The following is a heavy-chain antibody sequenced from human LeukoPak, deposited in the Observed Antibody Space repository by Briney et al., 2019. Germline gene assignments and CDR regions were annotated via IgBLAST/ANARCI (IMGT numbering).Heavy chain of an antibody. D-gene: IGHD3-22*01. Sequence: PGGSLRLSCAASGFSVSDYSISSIRQSPGKGPEWLSYVMSGRGSTNYADSVKGRFTISRDNAKNSVALQLDGLRADDTAVYFCARERRGNYYAFESWGQGTLVTVSS. CDR2: VMSGRGST. V-gene: IGHV3-11*05. CDR3: ARERRGNYYAFES. CDR1: GFSVSDYS. J-gene: IGHJ4*02.